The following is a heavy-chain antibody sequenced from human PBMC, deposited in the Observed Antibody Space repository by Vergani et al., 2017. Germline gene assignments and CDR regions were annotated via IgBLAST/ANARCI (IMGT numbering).Heavy chain of an antibody. D-gene: IGHD3-22*01. Sequence: EVQLLESGGGLVQPGGSLRLSCAASGFTFSSYAMSWVRQAPGKGLEWVSAISGSGGSTYYADSVKGRFTISRDNSKNTLYLQMNSLRAEDTAVYYCARGPEYYYDSSGYYYFDYWGQGTLVTVSS. CDR2: ISGSGGST. V-gene: IGHV3-23*01. CDR3: ARGPEYYYDSSGYYYFDY. J-gene: IGHJ4*02. CDR1: GFTFSSYA.